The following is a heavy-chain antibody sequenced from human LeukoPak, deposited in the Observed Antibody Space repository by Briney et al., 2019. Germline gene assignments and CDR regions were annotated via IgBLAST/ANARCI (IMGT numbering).Heavy chain of an antibody. Sequence: PSETLSLTCTVSGGSISSSSYYWGWIRQPPGKGLEWIGSIYYSGSTYYNPSLKSRVTISVDTSKNQFSLKLSSVTAADTAVYYCARDKGQIGAIRGLYYWGQGTLVTVSS. CDR1: GGSISSSSYY. V-gene: IGHV4-39*02. CDR3: ARDKGQIGAIRGLYY. CDR2: IYYSGST. J-gene: IGHJ4*02. D-gene: IGHD1-26*01.